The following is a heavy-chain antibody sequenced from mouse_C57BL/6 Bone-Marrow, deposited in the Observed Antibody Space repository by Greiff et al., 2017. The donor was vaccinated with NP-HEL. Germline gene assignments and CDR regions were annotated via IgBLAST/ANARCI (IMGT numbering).Heavy chain of an antibody. CDR3: ARDDGYYDYALDY. V-gene: IGHV1-64*01. Sequence: QVQLQQPGAELVKPGASVKLSCKASGYTFTSYWMHWVKQRPGQGLEWIGMIHPNSGSTNYNEKFKSKATLTVDKSSSTAYMQLSSLTSEDSAVDYCARDDGYYDYALDYWGQGTSVTVSS. D-gene: IGHD2-3*01. CDR2: IHPNSGST. J-gene: IGHJ4*01. CDR1: GYTFTSYW.